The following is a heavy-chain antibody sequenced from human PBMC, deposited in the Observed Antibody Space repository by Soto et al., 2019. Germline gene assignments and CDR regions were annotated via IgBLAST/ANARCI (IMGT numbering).Heavy chain of an antibody. Sequence: GASVKVSCKASGGTFSSYAISWVRQAPGQGLEWMGGIIPIFGTANYAQKFQGGVTITADESTSTAYMELSSLRSEDTAVYYCARDGVRPYCSGGSCYSSYYYYGMDVWGQGTTVTVSS. CDR2: IIPIFGTA. CDR1: GGTFSSYA. D-gene: IGHD2-15*01. V-gene: IGHV1-69*13. J-gene: IGHJ6*02. CDR3: ARDGVRPYCSGGSCYSSYYYYGMDV.